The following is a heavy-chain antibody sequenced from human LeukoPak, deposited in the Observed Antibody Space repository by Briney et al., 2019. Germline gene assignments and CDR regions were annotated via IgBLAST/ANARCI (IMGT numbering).Heavy chain of an antibody. D-gene: IGHD1-26*01. CDR2: IKQDGSEK. Sequence: PGGSLRLSCAASGFTFSSYWMSWVRQAPGKGLEWVANIKQDGSEKYYVDSVKGRFTISRDNAKNTLYLQMNSLRAEDTAVYYCARAGLGSYLTLRLFIGNFFDYWGQGTLVTVSS. CDR3: ARAGLGSYLTLRLFIGNFFDY. J-gene: IGHJ4*02. V-gene: IGHV3-7*01. CDR1: GFTFSSYW.